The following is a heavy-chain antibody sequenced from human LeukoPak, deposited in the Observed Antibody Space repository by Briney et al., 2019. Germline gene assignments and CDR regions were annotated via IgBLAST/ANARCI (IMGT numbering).Heavy chain of an antibody. D-gene: IGHD6-6*01. Sequence: GESLKISCKASGYRFTTDYIGWVRQMPGKGLEWMGIIYPDDSETNYSPSFQGQVSMSVDKSITTTYLQWSSLKASDTAMYYCARGSIAAHFDYWGQGTLVTVSS. J-gene: IGHJ4*02. CDR2: IYPDDSET. CDR1: GYRFTTDY. V-gene: IGHV5-51*01. CDR3: ARGSIAAHFDY.